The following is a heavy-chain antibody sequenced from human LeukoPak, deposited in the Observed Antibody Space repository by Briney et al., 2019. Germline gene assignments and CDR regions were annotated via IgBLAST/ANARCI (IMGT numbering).Heavy chain of an antibody. CDR1: GYTFTRYD. CDR2: MNPKSGNT. J-gene: IGHJ5*02. V-gene: IGHV1-8*01. Sequence: ASVKVSCKASGYTFTRYDINWVRQGTGQGLEWMGWMNPKSGNTGNAQKFQGRVTMTRDTSISTAYMELSSLRSEDTAVYYCARHMGDLAVAGILDPWGQGTLVTVSS. D-gene: IGHD6-19*01. CDR3: ARHMGDLAVAGILDP.